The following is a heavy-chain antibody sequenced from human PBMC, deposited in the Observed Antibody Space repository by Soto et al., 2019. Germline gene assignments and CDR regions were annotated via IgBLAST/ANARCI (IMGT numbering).Heavy chain of an antibody. CDR2: ISYGGST. V-gene: IGHV4-39*01. J-gene: IGHJ4*02. CDR1: GGSISSTSYY. Sequence: SETLSLTYTVSGGSISSTSYYWGWVRQPPEKGLEWIGAISYGGSTYHNPSLRSRVTIFVDTSKSQFSLDLTSVTAADTAVYYCARHRRETETYAKPLDCRGQGTLVTVSS. CDR3: ARHRRETETYAKPLDC. D-gene: IGHD1-1*01.